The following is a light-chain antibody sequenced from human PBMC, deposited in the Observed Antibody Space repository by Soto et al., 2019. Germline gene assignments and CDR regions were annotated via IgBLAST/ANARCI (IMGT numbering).Light chain of an antibody. V-gene: IGKV3-15*01. CDR3: QQFEDWPT. CDR1: QSVRKN. J-gene: IGKJ1*01. Sequence: IVMTPSPATLLLSPGATATRSCRASQSVRKNLAWYQQKPGQAPRLLIYGTSNRATGIPDRISGSRSGTESTLTISSLQSEDFGVYYGQQFEDWPTFGQVTKVDI. CDR2: GTS.